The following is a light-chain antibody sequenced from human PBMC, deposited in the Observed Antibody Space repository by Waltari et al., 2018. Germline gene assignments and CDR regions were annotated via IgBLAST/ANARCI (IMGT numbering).Light chain of an antibody. CDR1: QNVYTN. Sequence: EIVMTQSPATLSLSPGESATFSCRASQNVYTNLAWYQQKPGQAPRLLISGASARATGVPWRFRGSGSGTEFTLTISSLQSDDFAVYYCQQYNTWPPLTFGGGTRVDIK. CDR2: GAS. J-gene: IGKJ4*01. CDR3: QQYNTWPPLT. V-gene: IGKV3-15*01.